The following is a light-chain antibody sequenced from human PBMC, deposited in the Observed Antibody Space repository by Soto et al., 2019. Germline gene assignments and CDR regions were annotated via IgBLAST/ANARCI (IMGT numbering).Light chain of an antibody. V-gene: IGKV3-20*01. CDR1: QTVSNSY. J-gene: IGKJ1*01. Sequence: EIVLTQSPGTLSLSPGERATLSCRASQTVSNSYLAWYQQKPGQAPRLLIYGASSRATGIPDRFSGGGSGTDFPLTIGRLEPEDFAVYYCQRYGSSSLTFGQGTKVEIK. CDR3: QRYGSSSLT. CDR2: GAS.